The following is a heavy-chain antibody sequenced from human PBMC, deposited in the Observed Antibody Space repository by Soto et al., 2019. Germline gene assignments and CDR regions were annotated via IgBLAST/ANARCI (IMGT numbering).Heavy chain of an antibody. Sequence: QVQLQESGPGLVKPSETLSLTCTVSGFSVISGSYYWTWLRQLPGRGLEWIGHVDYTGNTDYNPSIKSRATISQPMSTDQFSLTLSSVTAADTAVYYCARDLGFHTLPVSPSTLDIWGQGTMVT. CDR3: ARDLGFHTLPVSPSTLDI. CDR2: VDYTGNT. CDR1: GFSVISGSYY. D-gene: IGHD2-15*01. J-gene: IGHJ3*02. V-gene: IGHV4-61*01.